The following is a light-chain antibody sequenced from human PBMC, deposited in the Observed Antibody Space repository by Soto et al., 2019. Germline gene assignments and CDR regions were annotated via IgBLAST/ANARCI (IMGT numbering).Light chain of an antibody. CDR2: YNN. CDR1: NSNIASNT. V-gene: IGLV1-44*01. Sequence: QSVLTQPRSASETPGQTVSISCSGSNSNIASNTVNWYQHLPGTAPKLLIYYNNQRPSGVPDRFSGSKSGTSASLAISGLQSEDESDYYCAAWDDTLKRYVFGTGTKVTVL. CDR3: AAWDDTLKRYV. J-gene: IGLJ1*01.